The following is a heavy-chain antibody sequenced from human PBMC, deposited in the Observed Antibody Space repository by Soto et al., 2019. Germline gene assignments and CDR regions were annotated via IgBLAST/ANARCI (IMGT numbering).Heavy chain of an antibody. V-gene: IGHV5-51*01. Sequence: GESLKISCKGSGYSFISYWIGWVRQMPGKGLEWMGIIYPGDSDTKYSPSFQGQVTISADKSITTAYLQWSSLKASDTAMYYCARDALPGGGTGHGMDVWGQGTTVTVS. CDR2: IYPGDSDT. J-gene: IGHJ6*02. CDR3: ARDALPGGGTGHGMDV. CDR1: GYSFISYW. D-gene: IGHD1-1*01.